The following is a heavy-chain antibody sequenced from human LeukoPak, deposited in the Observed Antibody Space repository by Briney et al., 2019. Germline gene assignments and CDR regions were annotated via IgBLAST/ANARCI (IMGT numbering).Heavy chain of an antibody. J-gene: IGHJ4*02. V-gene: IGHV4-34*01. D-gene: IGHD3-10*01. CDR2: INHSGST. CDR1: GGSFSGYY. Sequence: SETLSLTCAVYGGSFSGYYWGWIRQPPGKGLEWIGEINHSGSTNYNPSLKSRVTISVDTSKNQFSLKLSSVTAADTAVYYCARGLQTPNYYGSGSYYNHPSAVDYWGQGTLVTVSS. CDR3: ARGLQTPNYYGSGSYYNHPSAVDY.